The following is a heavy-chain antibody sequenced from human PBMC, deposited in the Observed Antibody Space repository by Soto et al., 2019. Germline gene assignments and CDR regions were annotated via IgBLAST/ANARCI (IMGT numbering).Heavy chain of an antibody. Sequence: GGSLRLSCAASGFTFSSYGMHWVRQAPGKGLEWVAVISYDGSNKYYADSVKGRFTISRDNSKNTLYLQMNSLRAEDTAVYYCAKVGGAAESFDYWGQGTLVTVSS. J-gene: IGHJ4*02. CDR2: ISYDGSNK. CDR3: AKVGGAAESFDY. D-gene: IGHD6-13*01. V-gene: IGHV3-30*18. CDR1: GFTFSSYG.